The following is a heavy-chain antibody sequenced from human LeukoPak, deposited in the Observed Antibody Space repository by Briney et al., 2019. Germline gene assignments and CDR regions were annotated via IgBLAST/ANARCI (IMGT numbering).Heavy chain of an antibody. D-gene: IGHD2-2*01. V-gene: IGHV4-34*01. Sequence: SETLSLTCAVYGGSFSGYYWSWIRQPPGQGLEWIGEINHSGSTNYSPSLKSRVTISVDTSKNQFSLKLSSVTAADTAVYYCVGYCSSTSCYADAFDIWGQGTMVTVSS. CDR3: VGYCSSTSCYADAFDI. CDR2: INHSGST. CDR1: GGSFSGYY. J-gene: IGHJ3*02.